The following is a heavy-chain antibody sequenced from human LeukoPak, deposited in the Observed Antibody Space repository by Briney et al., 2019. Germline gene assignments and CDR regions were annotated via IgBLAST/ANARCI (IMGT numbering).Heavy chain of an antibody. V-gene: IGHV1-2*02. J-gene: IGHJ1*01. CDR3: ARAAGGSYWNFQH. CDR2: INPKSGGT. Sequence: GASVKVSCKASGYTFTGYYMHWVRQAPGQGLEWMGWINPKSGGTNNAQKFQGRVTMTRDTSISTAYMDLSRLRSDDTAVYYCARAAGGSYWNFQHWGQGTPVTVSS. CDR1: GYTFTGYY. D-gene: IGHD1-26*01.